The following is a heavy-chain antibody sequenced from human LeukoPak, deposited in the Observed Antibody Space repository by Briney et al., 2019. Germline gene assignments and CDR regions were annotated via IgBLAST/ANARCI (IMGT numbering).Heavy chain of an antibody. Sequence: SETLSLTCTVSGGSISSYYWSWIRLAAGKGLEWIGRIYTSGGTNYNPSLKSRVTMSVDTSKNQFSLNLSSVTPAVTAVYYCARGIYSSGWYWLDPWGQGILVAVSS. CDR2: IYTSGGT. D-gene: IGHD6-19*01. J-gene: IGHJ5*02. CDR1: GGSISSYY. CDR3: ARGIYSSGWYWLDP. V-gene: IGHV4-4*07.